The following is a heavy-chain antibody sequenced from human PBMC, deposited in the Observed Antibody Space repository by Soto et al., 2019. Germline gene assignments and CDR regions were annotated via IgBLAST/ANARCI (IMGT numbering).Heavy chain of an antibody. CDR1: GFTFGDYA. V-gene: IGHV3-49*03. CDR2: IRSKAYGGTT. J-gene: IGHJ6*02. Sequence: HPGGSLRLSCTASGFTFGDYAMSWFRQAPGKGLEWVGFIRSKAYGGTTEYAASVKGRFTISRDDSKSIAYLQMNSLKTEDTAVYYCTRVGSSSPYYYYYGMDVWGQGTTVTVSS. D-gene: IGHD6-13*01. CDR3: TRVGSSSPYYYYYGMDV.